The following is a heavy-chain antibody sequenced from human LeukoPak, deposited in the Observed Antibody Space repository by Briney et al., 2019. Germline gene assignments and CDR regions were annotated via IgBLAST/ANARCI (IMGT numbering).Heavy chain of an antibody. CDR3: ARQPKPYDYVWGSYRYSGYYFDY. J-gene: IGHJ4*02. V-gene: IGHV3-66*04. CDR2: IYSGGST. D-gene: IGHD3-16*02. Sequence: GGSLRLSCAASGFTVSSNYMSWVRQAPGKGLEWVSVIYSGGSTYYADSVKGRFTISRDNSKNTLYLQMNSLRAEGTAVYYCARQPKPYDYVWGSYRYSGYYFDYWGQGTLVTVSS. CDR1: GFTVSSNY.